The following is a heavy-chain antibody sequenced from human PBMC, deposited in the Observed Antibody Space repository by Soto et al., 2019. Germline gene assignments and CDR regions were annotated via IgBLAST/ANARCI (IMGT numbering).Heavy chain of an antibody. Sequence: GGSLRLSCAASGFTFSSYGMHWVRQAPGKGLEWVAVISYDGSNKYYADSVKGRFTISRDNSKNTLYLQMNSLRAEDTAVYYCAKDYDSSGYLLQRWGQGTLVTVSS. D-gene: IGHD3-22*01. J-gene: IGHJ1*01. CDR3: AKDYDSSGYLLQR. V-gene: IGHV3-30*18. CDR2: ISYDGSNK. CDR1: GFTFSSYG.